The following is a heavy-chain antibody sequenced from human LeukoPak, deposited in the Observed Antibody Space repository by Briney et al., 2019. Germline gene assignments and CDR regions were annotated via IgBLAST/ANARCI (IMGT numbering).Heavy chain of an antibody. CDR3: ARAAGDDILTGYYNAPDDY. CDR1: GFTFSGYA. J-gene: IGHJ4*02. CDR2: SGSSGST. D-gene: IGHD3-9*01. V-gene: IGHV3-23*01. Sequence: GGSLRLSCAASGFTFSGYAMSWVRQAPGKGLEWVSMSGSSGSTYYADSVKGRLTISRDNSKNTLYLEMNSLRAEDTAVYYCARAAGDDILTGYYNAPDDYWGQGTLVTVSS.